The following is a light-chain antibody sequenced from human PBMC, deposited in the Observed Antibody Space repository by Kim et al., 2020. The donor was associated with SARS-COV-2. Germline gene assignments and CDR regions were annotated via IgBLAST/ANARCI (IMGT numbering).Light chain of an antibody. V-gene: IGKV3-15*01. J-gene: IGKJ4*01. CDR3: QEYNNWPPHT. CDR2: GAS. CDR1: QSVSSN. Sequence: EIVMTQSPATLSVSPGERATLSCRASQSVSSNLAWYQQKPGQAPRLLIYGASTRATGIPARFSGSGSGTEFTLTISSLQSEDFAVYYCQEYNNWPPHTWGGETTVE.